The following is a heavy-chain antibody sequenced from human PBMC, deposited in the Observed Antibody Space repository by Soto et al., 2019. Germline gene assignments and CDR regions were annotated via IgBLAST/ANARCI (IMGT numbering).Heavy chain of an antibody. Sequence: GESLKISCRTSGYRFTSYWIAWVRPMPGKGLEWMGIIFPSDSDTRYSPSFQGQVTISADRSTSTGFLQWASLKASDTAVYFCARKDKSGYFNWFDPWGQGTLVTVSS. CDR3: ARKDKSGYFNWFDP. CDR2: IFPSDSDT. D-gene: IGHD3-22*01. CDR1: GYRFTSYW. J-gene: IGHJ5*02. V-gene: IGHV5-51*01.